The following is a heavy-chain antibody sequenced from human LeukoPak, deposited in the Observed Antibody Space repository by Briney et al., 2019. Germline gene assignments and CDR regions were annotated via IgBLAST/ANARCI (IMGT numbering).Heavy chain of an antibody. J-gene: IGHJ4*02. CDR3: AKGGGYDPLDY. CDR1: GFTFNSYA. V-gene: IGHV3-23*01. Sequence: GGSLRLSCAASGFTFNSYAMNWVRQAPGKGLEWVSVISGSGGSTYYADSVKGRFTISRDNSKNTLYLQMNSLRAEDTAVYYCAKGGGYDPLDYWGQGTLVTVSS. D-gene: IGHD5-12*01. CDR2: ISGSGGST.